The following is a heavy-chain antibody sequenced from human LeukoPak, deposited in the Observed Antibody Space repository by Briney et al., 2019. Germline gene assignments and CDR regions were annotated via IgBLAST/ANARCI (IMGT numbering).Heavy chain of an antibody. Sequence: SETLSLTCTVSGGSISSGDYYWSWIPQPPGKGLECIGYIYYSGSTYYNPYLKSRLTISDDTTKNQASLQQSSETAADTAVYYCARESTGFVYCGQGGLVTV. CDR1: GGSISSGDYY. J-gene: IGHJ4*02. D-gene: IGHD2-2*01. V-gene: IGHV4-30-4*08. CDR3: ARESTGFVY. CDR2: IYYSGST.